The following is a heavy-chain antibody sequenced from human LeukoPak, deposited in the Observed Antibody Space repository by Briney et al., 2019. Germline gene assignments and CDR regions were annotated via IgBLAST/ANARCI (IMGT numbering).Heavy chain of an antibody. Sequence: GGSLRLSCAASGFTVSSNYMSWVRQAPGKGLEWVSVIYSGGSTYYADSVKGRFTTSRHNSKNTLYLQMNSLRAEDTAVYYCARAVRWGWGFDYWGQGTLVTVSS. CDR1: GFTVSSNY. J-gene: IGHJ4*02. CDR2: IYSGGST. D-gene: IGHD4-23*01. V-gene: IGHV3-53*04. CDR3: ARAVRWGWGFDY.